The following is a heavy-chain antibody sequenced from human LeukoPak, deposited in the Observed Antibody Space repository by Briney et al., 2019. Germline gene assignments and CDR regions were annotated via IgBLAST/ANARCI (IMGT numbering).Heavy chain of an antibody. V-gene: IGHV1-46*01. Sequence: GASVKVSCKASGYTFTSYYMHWVRQAPGQGLEWMGIINPSGGSTIYAQKFQGRVTMTEDTSTDTAYMELSSLRSEDTAVYYCATAAGQWLPTYYFDYWGQGTLVTVSS. D-gene: IGHD6-19*01. CDR2: INPSGGST. CDR3: ATAAGQWLPTYYFDY. CDR1: GYTFTSYY. J-gene: IGHJ4*02.